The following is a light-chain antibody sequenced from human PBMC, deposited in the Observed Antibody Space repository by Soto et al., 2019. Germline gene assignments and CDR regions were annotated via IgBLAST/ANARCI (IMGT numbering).Light chain of an antibody. V-gene: IGKV3-20*01. Sequence: EIVLTQSPGTLSLSPGERATLSCRASQSVSSSYLAWYQQKPGQAPRLLINGASRRATGIPDRFSGSGSGTDFTLTISRLEPEDFAIYYCQRYGSSPPITFGQGTRLEIK. CDR3: QRYGSSPPIT. J-gene: IGKJ5*01. CDR1: QSVSSSY. CDR2: GAS.